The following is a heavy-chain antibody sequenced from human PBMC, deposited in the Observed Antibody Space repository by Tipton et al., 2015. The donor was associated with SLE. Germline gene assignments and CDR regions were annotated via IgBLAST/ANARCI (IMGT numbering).Heavy chain of an antibody. CDR1: GFAFSSYS. V-gene: IGHV3-23*01. D-gene: IGHD2/OR15-2a*01. Sequence: SLRLSCAASGFAFSSYSTYWVRQAPGKGLEWVSTLTGGGDTVYPVSVRGRFTVSGDTPKNTVYLQLSSLRVEDTAVYYCARQYLPGSGPSFDSWGQGTLVTVSS. J-gene: IGHJ4*02. CDR2: LTGGGDT. CDR3: ARQYLPGSGPSFDS.